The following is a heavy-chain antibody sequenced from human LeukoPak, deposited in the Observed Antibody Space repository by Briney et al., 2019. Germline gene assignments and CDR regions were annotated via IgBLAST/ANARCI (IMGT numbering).Heavy chain of an antibody. V-gene: IGHV3-23*01. Sequence: GGSLRLSCVVSGFTLRSYAMSWVRQAPGKGLEWVSAISGSGGSTYYADSVKGRFTISRDNSKNTLYLQMNSLRAEDTAVYYCAKTVGYSYGKSPIDYWGQGTLVTVSS. J-gene: IGHJ4*02. CDR1: GFTLRSYA. CDR3: AKTVGYSYGKSPIDY. CDR2: ISGSGGST. D-gene: IGHD5-18*01.